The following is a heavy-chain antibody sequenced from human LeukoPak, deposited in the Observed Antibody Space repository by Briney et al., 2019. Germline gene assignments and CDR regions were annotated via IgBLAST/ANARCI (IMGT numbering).Heavy chain of an antibody. CDR3: AKGSFQGGFDF. CDR2: IYYSGST. D-gene: IGHD2-15*01. Sequence: PSETLSLTCTVSGGSISSGDYYWSWIRQPPGKGLEWIGYIYYSGSTYYNPSLKSRVTISVDTSKNQLSLQLNSVTPDDTAVYYCAKGSFQGGFDFWGQGTLVTVPS. CDR1: GGSISSGDYY. V-gene: IGHV4-30-4*08. J-gene: IGHJ4*02.